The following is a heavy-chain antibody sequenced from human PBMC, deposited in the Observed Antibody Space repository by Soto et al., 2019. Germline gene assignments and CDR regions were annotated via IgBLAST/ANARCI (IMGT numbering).Heavy chain of an antibody. D-gene: IGHD5-18*01. CDR2: IRSKAYGGTT. CDR1: GFTFGDYA. J-gene: IGHJ4*02. CDR3: TRDRGYSYGRTPFSDY. V-gene: IGHV3-49*03. Sequence: PGGSLRLSCTASGFTFGDYAMSWFRQAPGKGLEWVGFIRSKAYGGTTEYAASVKGRFTISRDDSKSIAYLQMNILKTEDTAVYYCTRDRGYSYGRTPFSDYWGQGTLVTVSS.